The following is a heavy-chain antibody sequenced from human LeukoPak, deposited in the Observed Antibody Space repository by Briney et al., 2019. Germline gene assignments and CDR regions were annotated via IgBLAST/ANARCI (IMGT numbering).Heavy chain of an antibody. V-gene: IGHV4-59*01. J-gene: IGHJ5*02. D-gene: IGHD6-19*01. Sequence: SETLSLTCTVPGGSISSYYWSWIRQPPGKGLEWIGYIYYSGSANYNPSLKSRVTISVDTSKNQFSLKLSSVTAADTAVYYCARENSSGWYPYNWFDPWGQGTLVTVSS. CDR3: ARENSSGWYPYNWFDP. CDR1: GGSISSYY. CDR2: IYYSGSA.